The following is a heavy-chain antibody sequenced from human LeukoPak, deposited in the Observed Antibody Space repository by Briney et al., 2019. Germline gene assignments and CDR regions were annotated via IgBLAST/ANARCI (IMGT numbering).Heavy chain of an antibody. CDR3: ARSDCSSTSCFFDY. D-gene: IGHD2-2*01. Sequence: GSLRLSCAASGFTFSSYSMNWVRQAPGKGLEWVSYISSSSSTIYYADSVKGRFTISRDNAKNSLYLQMNSLRAEDTAVYYCARSDCSSTSCFFDYWGQGTLVTVSS. CDR2: ISSSSSTI. CDR1: GFTFSSYS. J-gene: IGHJ4*02. V-gene: IGHV3-48*01.